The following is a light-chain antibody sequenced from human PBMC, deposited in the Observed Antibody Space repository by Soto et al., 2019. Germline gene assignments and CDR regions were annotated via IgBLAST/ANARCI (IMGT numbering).Light chain of an antibody. V-gene: IGKV1-39*01. CDR2: SAS. Sequence: DIQMTQSPSSLSASVGDRVTITCRASQSISNSLNWYQHKPGKAPNLLIYSASTLQSGVPSRFSGSGSGTDFALTISSLQPEDFATYYCQASASMIMYTFGQGTKLEI. CDR3: QASASMIMYT. CDR1: QSISNS. J-gene: IGKJ2*01.